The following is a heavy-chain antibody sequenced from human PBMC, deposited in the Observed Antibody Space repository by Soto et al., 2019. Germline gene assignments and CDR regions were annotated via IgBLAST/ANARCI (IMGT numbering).Heavy chain of an antibody. CDR1: GFTFSSYA. D-gene: IGHD2-15*01. CDR2: ISGSGGST. V-gene: IGHV3-23*01. Sequence: EVQLLESGGGLVQPGGSLRLSCAASGFTFSSYAMSWVRQAPGKGLEWVSAISGSGGSTYYADSVKGRFTISRDNSKNTLYLQMNSLRAEDTAVYYGAKDPMTIVVVVAAKPPWGQGNLVTVSS. CDR3: AKDPMTIVVVVAAKPP. J-gene: IGHJ5*02.